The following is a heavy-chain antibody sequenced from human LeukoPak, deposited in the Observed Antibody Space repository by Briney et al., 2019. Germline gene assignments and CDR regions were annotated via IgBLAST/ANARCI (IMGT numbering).Heavy chain of an antibody. CDR1: GFTFSSYA. D-gene: IGHD3-9*01. Sequence: GGSLRLSCAASGFTFSSYAMSWVRQAPGKGLEWVSAISGSGGSTYYADSVKGRFTISRDNSKNTLYLQMNRMSAEDTAVYYCDRVHSETACYCYDDGGQETLVTVSS. CDR3: DRVHSETACYCYDD. J-gene: IGHJ4*02. V-gene: IGHV3-23*01. CDR2: ISGSGGST.